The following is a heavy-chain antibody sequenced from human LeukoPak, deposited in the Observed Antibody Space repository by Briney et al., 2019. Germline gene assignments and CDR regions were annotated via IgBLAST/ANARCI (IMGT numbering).Heavy chain of an antibody. D-gene: IGHD1-26*01. CDR2: IYYSGST. J-gene: IGHJ5*02. V-gene: IGHV4-59*01. CDR1: GGSISSYY. CDR3: ARQWELRFDP. Sequence: SETLSLTCTVSGGSISSYYWSWIRQPPGKGLEWIGYIYYSGSTNYNPSLKSRATISVDTSKNQFSLKLSSVTAADTAVYYCARQWELRFDPWGQGTLVTVSS.